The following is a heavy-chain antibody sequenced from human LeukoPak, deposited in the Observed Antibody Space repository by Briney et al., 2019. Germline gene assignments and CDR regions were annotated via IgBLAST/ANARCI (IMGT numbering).Heavy chain of an antibody. D-gene: IGHD3-9*01. CDR2: IKQDGSEK. CDR1: GFTFDDYA. CDR3: ARDAPSYDIPY. Sequence: GGSLRLSCAASGFTFDDYAMHWVRQAPGKGLEWVANIKQDGSEKYYVDSVKGRFTISRDNAKNSLYLQMNSLRAEDTAVYYCARDAPSYDIPYWGQGTLVTVSS. J-gene: IGHJ4*02. V-gene: IGHV3-7*01.